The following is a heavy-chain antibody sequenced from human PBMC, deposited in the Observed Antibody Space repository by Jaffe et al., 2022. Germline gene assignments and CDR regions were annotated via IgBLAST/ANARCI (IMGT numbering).Heavy chain of an antibody. J-gene: IGHJ5*02. V-gene: IGHV4-39*01. CDR2: IYYSGST. Sequence: QLQLQESGPGLVKPSETLSLTCTVSGGSISSSSYYWGWIRQPPGKGLEWIGSIYYSGSTYYNPSLKSRVTISVDTSKNQFSLKLSSVTAADTAVYYCARVFSGYDFWSGYYPGWFDPWGQGTLVTVSS. CDR1: GGSISSSSYY. CDR3: ARVFSGYDFWSGYYPGWFDP. D-gene: IGHD3-3*01.